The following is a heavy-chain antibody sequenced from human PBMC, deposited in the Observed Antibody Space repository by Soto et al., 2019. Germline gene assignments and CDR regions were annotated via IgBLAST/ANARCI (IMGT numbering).Heavy chain of an antibody. V-gene: IGHV1-69*13. CDR1: GGLFSSYA. CDR3: ARGGSPYVWFNEF. J-gene: IGHJ4*02. Sequence: SVKVSCKDSGGLFSSYAISWVRQAPGQGLEWMGGTIPVFGTTYYAQKFQGRVTITADESTNTAYMELSSLRSEDTAMYYCARGGSPYVWFNEFWGQGSLVTVSS. CDR2: TIPVFGTT. D-gene: IGHD3-16*01.